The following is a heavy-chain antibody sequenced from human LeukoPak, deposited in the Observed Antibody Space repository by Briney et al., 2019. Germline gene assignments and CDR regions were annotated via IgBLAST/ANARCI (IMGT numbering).Heavy chain of an antibody. V-gene: IGHV4-38-2*02. CDR2: IYHSGST. D-gene: IGHD1-26*01. CDR1: GYSISSGYY. Sequence: SETLSLTCTVSGYSISSGYYWGWIRQPPGKGLEWIGSIYHSGSTYYNPSLKSRVTISVDTSKNQFSLKLSSVTAADTAVYYCARVGSYKDPSSLWGQGTLVTVSS. J-gene: IGHJ4*02. CDR3: ARVGSYKDPSSL.